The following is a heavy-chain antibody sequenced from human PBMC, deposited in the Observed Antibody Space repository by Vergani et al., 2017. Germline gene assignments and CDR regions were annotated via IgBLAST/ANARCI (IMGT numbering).Heavy chain of an antibody. D-gene: IGHD2-2*01. Sequence: EVQLLESGGGLVQPGGSLRLSCAASGFTFSSYAMSWVRQAPGKGLEWVSAIRGRCGSTSYADYVKGRFTISRDNSKNTLYLQMNSLRAEDTAVYYCAKAWIVVPAAMTGIRADYNYYMDVWSKGTSVTVSS. CDR2: IRGRCGST. CDR3: AKAWIVVPAAMTGIRADYNYYMDV. V-gene: IGHV3-23*01. J-gene: IGHJ6*03. CDR1: GFTFSSYA.